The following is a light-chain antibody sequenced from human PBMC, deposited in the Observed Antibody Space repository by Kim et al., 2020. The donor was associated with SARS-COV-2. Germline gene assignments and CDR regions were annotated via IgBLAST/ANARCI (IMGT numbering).Light chain of an antibody. V-gene: IGLV3-1*01. CDR2: QDS. J-gene: IGLJ2*01. CDR1: KLGDKY. Sequence: VSPGQTASITCSGDKLGDKYACWYQQKPGQAPVLVIYQDSKRPSGIPERFSGSNSGDTATLTISGTQAMDEADYYCQAWDSSTVVFGGGTKLTVL. CDR3: QAWDSSTVV.